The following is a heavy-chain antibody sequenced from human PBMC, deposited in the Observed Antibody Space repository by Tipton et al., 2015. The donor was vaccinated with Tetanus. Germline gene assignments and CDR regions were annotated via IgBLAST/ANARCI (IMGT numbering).Heavy chain of an antibody. CDR2: IYPGDSDT. J-gene: IGHJ4*02. Sequence: VQLVQSEGEVKKPGESLKISCKGSGYIFNNYWIGWVRQKPGKGLEWMGIIYPGDSDTRYSPSFQGQVTISVDKSINTAYLQWSSLKASDTSMFYCARAHCTDGVCNFDFWGQGALVPVAS. CDR3: ARAHCTDGVCNFDF. V-gene: IGHV5-51*01. D-gene: IGHD2-8*01. CDR1: GYIFNNYW.